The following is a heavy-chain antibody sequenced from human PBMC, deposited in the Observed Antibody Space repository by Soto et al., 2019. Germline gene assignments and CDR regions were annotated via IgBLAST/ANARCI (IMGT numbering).Heavy chain of an antibody. V-gene: IGHV4-31*03. Sequence: QVQLQESGPGLVKPSQTLSLTCTVSGGSISSGGYYWSGIRQHPGKGLEWIGYIYYSGSTYYNPSLKSRVTISVDTSKNQFSLKLSSVTAADTAVYYCARRTVTGLHDSYYFDYWGQGTLVTVSS. CDR2: IYYSGST. CDR3: ARRTVTGLHDSYYFDY. D-gene: IGHD4-4*01. CDR1: GGSISSGGYY. J-gene: IGHJ4*02.